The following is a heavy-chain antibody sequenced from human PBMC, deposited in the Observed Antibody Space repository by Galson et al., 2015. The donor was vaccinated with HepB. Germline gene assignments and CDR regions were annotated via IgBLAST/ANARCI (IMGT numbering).Heavy chain of an antibody. CDR1: GDSVSSNSAA. Sequence: CAISGDSVSSNSAAWNWIRQSPSRGLEWLGRTYYRSKWYNDYAVSVKSRITINPDTSKNQFSLQLNSVTPEDTAVYYCARDRGGYSYGPYSYYYYGMDVWGQGTTVTVSS. CDR3: ARDRGGYSYGPYSYYYYGMDV. J-gene: IGHJ6*02. CDR2: TYYRSKWYN. V-gene: IGHV6-1*01. D-gene: IGHD5-18*01.